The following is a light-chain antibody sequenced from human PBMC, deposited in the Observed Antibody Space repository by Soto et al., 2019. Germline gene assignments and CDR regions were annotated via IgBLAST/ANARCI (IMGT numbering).Light chain of an antibody. CDR3: QQYNSYSPKT. CDR2: KAS. V-gene: IGKV1-5*03. CDR1: QSISSW. J-gene: IGKJ1*01. Sequence: DIQMTQSPSTLSASVGDRVTITCRASQSISSWLVWYQQKPGKAPKLLIYKASSLESGVPSRFSGSGSGTEFTLTINSLQPDDFATYYCQQYNSYSPKTFGQGTKVEIK.